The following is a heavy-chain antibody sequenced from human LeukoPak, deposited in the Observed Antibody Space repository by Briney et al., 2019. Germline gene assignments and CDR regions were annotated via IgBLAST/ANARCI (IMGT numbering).Heavy chain of an antibody. J-gene: IGHJ4*02. CDR1: GYTFTSYG. D-gene: IGHD4-17*01. CDR3: ARDLGVNGEGGDY. CDR2: ISAYNGNT. Sequence: RGASVKVSCKTSGYTFTSYGISWVRQAPGQGLEWMGWISAYNGNTYYAQKLQGRVTVTTDTSTSTAYMELRSLRSDDTAVYYCARDLGVNGEGGDYWGQGILVTVSS. V-gene: IGHV1-18*04.